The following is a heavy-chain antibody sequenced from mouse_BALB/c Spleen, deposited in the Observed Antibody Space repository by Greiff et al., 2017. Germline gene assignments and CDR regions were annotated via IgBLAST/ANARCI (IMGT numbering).Heavy chain of an antibody. CDR2: IWGDGST. J-gene: IGHJ3*01. V-gene: IGHV2-6-7*01. CDR1: GFSLTGYG. Sequence: VQLQQSGPGLVAPSQSLSITCTVSGFSLTGYGVNWVRQPPGKGLEWLGMIWGDGSTDYNSALKSRLSISKDNSKSQVFLKMNSLQTDDTARYYCARGDSSGSAWFAYWGQGTLVTVSA. CDR3: ARGDSSGSAWFAY. D-gene: IGHD3-2*01.